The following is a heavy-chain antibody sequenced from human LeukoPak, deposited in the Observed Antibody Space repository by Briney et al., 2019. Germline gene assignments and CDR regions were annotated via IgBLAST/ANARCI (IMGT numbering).Heavy chain of an antibody. CDR3: ARVHYYDSSGYYSENGYFDY. CDR1: GDSVSSNSAA. J-gene: IGHJ4*02. Sequence: SQTLSLTCAISGDSVSSNSAAWNWIRQSPSGGLEWLGRTYYRSKWYNDYAVSVKSRITINPDTSKNQFSLQLNSVTPEDTAVYYCARVHYYDSSGYYSENGYFDYWGQGTLVTVSS. V-gene: IGHV6-1*01. D-gene: IGHD3-22*01. CDR2: TYYRSKWYN.